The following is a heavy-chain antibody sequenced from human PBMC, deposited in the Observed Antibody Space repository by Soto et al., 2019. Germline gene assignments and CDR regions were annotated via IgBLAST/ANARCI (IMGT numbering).Heavy chain of an antibody. Sequence: GGSLRLSCAASGFTFSTYWMHWVRQAPGKGLVWVSLINSDGTSTTYADSVKGRFTISRDNAKNTVYLQMNNLRAEDTALYYCARDISTAASFWGQGTLVTVSS. J-gene: IGHJ4*02. V-gene: IGHV3-74*01. CDR3: ARDISTAASF. CDR2: INSDGTST. D-gene: IGHD2-15*01. CDR1: GFTFSTYW.